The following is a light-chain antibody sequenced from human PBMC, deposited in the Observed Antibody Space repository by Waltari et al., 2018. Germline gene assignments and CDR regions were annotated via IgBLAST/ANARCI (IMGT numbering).Light chain of an antibody. CDR1: QSLLHSNGYNY. J-gene: IGKJ5*01. Sequence: DIVMTQSPLSLPVTPGEPASIPCRSSQSLLHSNGYNYLDWYVQKPGQSPQNLIYWASNRAPGVPDRFSGSGSDTDFALKISRVEAEDLGIYYFIEALQTAAVGQGTRLEMK. CDR2: WAS. V-gene: IGKV2-28*01. CDR3: IEALQTAA.